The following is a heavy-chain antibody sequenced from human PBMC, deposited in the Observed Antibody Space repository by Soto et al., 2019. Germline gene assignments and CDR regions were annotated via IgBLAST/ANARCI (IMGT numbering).Heavy chain of an antibody. D-gene: IGHD2-2*01. V-gene: IGHV4-59*01. CDR2: IHYSGST. Sequence: PSETLSLTCTVSGGSISSYYWSWIRQPPGKGLEWIGYIHYSGSTNYNPSLKSRVTISVDTSKNQFSLKLSSVTAADTAVYYCARGLGYCSSTSCYYYGMDVWGQGTTVTVSS. J-gene: IGHJ6*02. CDR3: ARGLGYCSSTSCYYYGMDV. CDR1: GGSISSYY.